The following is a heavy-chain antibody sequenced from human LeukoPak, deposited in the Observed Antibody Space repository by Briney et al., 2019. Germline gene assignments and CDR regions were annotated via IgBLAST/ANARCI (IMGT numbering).Heavy chain of an antibody. CDR2: IIPIFGTA. J-gene: IGHJ4*02. CDR1: GGTFSSYA. CDR3: ARGWLQEAVNY. Sequence: ASVKVSCKAFGGTFSSYAISWVRQAPGQGLEWMGGIIPIFGTANYAQKFQGRVTITTDESTSTAYMELSSLRSEDTAVYYCARGWLQEAVNYWGQGTLVTVSS. D-gene: IGHD5-12*01. V-gene: IGHV1-69*05.